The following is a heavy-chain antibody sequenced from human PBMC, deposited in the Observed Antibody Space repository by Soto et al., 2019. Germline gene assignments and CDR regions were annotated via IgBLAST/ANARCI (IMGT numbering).Heavy chain of an antibody. Sequence: QVQLQESGPGLVKPSETLSLTCTVSGGSISSYYWSWIRQPPGKGLEWIGYIYYSGSTNYNPPLKSRGTMSIDTSKNQFSLKLTSVTAADTAVYYCARVGSLGVWYFDLWGRGTQVTVSS. J-gene: IGHJ2*01. CDR3: ARVGSLGVWYFDL. D-gene: IGHD1-26*01. CDR2: IYYSGST. CDR1: GGSISSYY. V-gene: IGHV4-59*01.